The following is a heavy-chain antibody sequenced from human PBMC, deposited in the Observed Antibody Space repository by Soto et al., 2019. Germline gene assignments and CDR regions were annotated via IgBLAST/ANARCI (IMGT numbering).Heavy chain of an antibody. CDR2: IKSKTDGGTT. D-gene: IGHD5-18*01. Sequence: GGSLRLSCAASGFTFSNAWMSWVRQAPGKGLEWVGRIKSKTDGGTTDYAAPVKGRFTISRDDSKNTLYLQMNSLKTEDTAVYYCTTDFRVDTAMVYYFDYWGQGTLVTVSS. CDR1: GFTFSNAW. CDR3: TTDFRVDTAMVYYFDY. J-gene: IGHJ4*02. V-gene: IGHV3-15*01.